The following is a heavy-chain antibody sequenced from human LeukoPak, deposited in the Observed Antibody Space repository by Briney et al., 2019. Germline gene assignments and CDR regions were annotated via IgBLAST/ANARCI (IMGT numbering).Heavy chain of an antibody. V-gene: IGHV3-23*01. CDR1: GGSFSGYY. D-gene: IGHD3-22*01. CDR2: ISGSGGST. Sequence: ETLSLTCAVYGGSFSGYYWSWVRQAPGKGLEWVSAISGSGGSTYYADSVKGRFTISRDNSKNTLYLQMNSLRAEDTAVYYCAKDGGYYDSSGYYFYWGQGTLVTVSS. J-gene: IGHJ4*02. CDR3: AKDGGYYDSSGYYFY.